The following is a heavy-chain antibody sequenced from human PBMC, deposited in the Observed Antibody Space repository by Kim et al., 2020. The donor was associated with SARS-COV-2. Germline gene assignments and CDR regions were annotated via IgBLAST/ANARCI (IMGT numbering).Heavy chain of an antibody. CDR1: GGSISSSSYY. J-gene: IGHJ4*02. CDR3: ARFRWVDIVVVPAAGT. Sequence: SETLSLTCTVSGGSISSSSYYWGWIRQPPGKGLEWIGSIYYSGSTYYNPSLKSRVTISVDTSKNQFSLKLSSVIAADTAVYYCARFRWVDIVVVPAAGTWGQGTLVTVSS. V-gene: IGHV4-39*01. D-gene: IGHD2-2*01. CDR2: IYYSGST.